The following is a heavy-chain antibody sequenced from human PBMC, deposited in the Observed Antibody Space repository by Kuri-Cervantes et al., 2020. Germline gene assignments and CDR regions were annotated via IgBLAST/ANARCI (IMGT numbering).Heavy chain of an antibody. CDR1: GFTFSSYA. CDR3: ARDYIGKGRSARNAFDI. J-gene: IGHJ3*02. Sequence: GESLKISCAASGFTFSSYAMHWVRQAPGKGLEWVAVISYDGSNKYYADSVKGRFTISRDNAKNSLYLQMNSLRAEDTAVYYCARDYIGKGRSARNAFDIWGQGTMVTVSS. V-gene: IGHV3-30-3*01. CDR2: ISYDGSNK. D-gene: IGHD1-1*01.